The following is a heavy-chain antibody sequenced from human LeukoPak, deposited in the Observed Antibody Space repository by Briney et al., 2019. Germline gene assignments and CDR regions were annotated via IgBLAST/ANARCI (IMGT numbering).Heavy chain of an antibody. CDR2: MYHSGST. CDR1: GASISSSHW. J-gene: IGHJ4*02. CDR3: ASGRSGSYWVY. V-gene: IGHV4-4*02. Sequence: PSETLSLTCAVSGASISSSHWWTWVRQPPGKGLEWIGEMYHSGSTNYNPSLKSRVTISVDRSKNQFSLKLSSVTAADTAVYYCASGRSGSYWVYWGQGTLVTVSS. D-gene: IGHD1-26*01.